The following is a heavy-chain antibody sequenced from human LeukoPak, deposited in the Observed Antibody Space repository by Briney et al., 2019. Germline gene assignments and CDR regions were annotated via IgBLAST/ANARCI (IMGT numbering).Heavy chain of an antibody. CDR1: GYTFTSYG. CDR3: ARNQPPYYYMDV. V-gene: IGHV1-18*01. CDR2: ISAYNGHT. J-gene: IGHJ6*03. Sequence: ASVKVSCKASGYTFTSYGISWVRQAPGQGLEWMGWISAYNGHTNYAQKLQGRVTMTTDTSTSTAYMELRSLRSDDTAVYYCARNQPPYYYMDVWGKGTTVTVSS. D-gene: IGHD2-2*01.